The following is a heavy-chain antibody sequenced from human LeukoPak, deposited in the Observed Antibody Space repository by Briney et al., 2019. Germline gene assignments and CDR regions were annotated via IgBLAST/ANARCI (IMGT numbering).Heavy chain of an antibody. CDR3: ARGATIAFDI. CDR2: ISYDGSNK. J-gene: IGHJ3*02. D-gene: IGHD5-12*01. CDR1: GFTFSSYA. V-gene: IGHV3-30-3*01. Sequence: GGSLRLSCAASGFTFSSYAMHWVRQAPGKGLEWVAVISYDGSNKYYADSVKGRFTISRDNSKNTLYLQMNSLRAEDTAVYYCARGATIAFDIWGQGTMVTVPS.